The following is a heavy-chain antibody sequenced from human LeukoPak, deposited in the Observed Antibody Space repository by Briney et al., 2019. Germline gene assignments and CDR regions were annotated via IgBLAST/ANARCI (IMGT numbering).Heavy chain of an antibody. Sequence: SETVSLTCTVSGGSISSGGYYWTWIRQHPGKGLEWIGYIYYSGSTYYNPSLKSRVTMSVDTSKNQFSLKLTSVTAADTAIYYCARDGAATFSDYWGRGTLDTVSS. CDR1: GGSISSGGYY. J-gene: IGHJ4*02. CDR3: ARDGAATFSDY. V-gene: IGHV4-31*03. D-gene: IGHD1-26*01. CDR2: IYYSGST.